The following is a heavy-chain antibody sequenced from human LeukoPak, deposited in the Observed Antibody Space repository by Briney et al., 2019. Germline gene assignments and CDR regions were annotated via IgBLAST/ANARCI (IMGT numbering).Heavy chain of an antibody. CDR3: ITTERDGDY. V-gene: IGHV3-30-3*01. CDR2: ISYDGSNK. CDR1: GFTFSSYA. D-gene: IGHD4-11*01. Sequence: GGSLRLSCAASGFTFSSYAMHWVRQAPGKGLEWVAVISYDGSNKYYADSVKGRFTISRDNSKNTLYLQMNSLRAEDTAVYYCITTERDGDYWGQGTLVTVSS. J-gene: IGHJ4*02.